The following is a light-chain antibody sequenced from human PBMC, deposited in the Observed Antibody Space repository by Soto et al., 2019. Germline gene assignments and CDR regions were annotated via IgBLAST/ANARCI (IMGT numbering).Light chain of an antibody. CDR1: QSVSSSY. CDR2: GAS. CDR3: QQYGSSPRFT. J-gene: IGKJ3*01. V-gene: IGKV3-20*01. Sequence: EIVLTQSPGTLSLSPGEGATLSCRASQSVSSSYLAWYQQKPGQAPRLLIYGASSRATGIPDRFSGSGSETDFTLTISRLEPEDFAVYYCQQYGSSPRFTFGPGTKVDVK.